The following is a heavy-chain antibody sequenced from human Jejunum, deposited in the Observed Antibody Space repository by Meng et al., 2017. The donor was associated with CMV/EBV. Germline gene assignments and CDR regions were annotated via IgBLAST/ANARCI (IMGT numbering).Heavy chain of an antibody. J-gene: IGHJ4*02. CDR3: ARGVFERWLQPVDS. CDR1: GSISTRRYY. D-gene: IGHD5-24*01. Sequence: GSISTRRYYWGCIRQPPGKGLEWIGTFFSTGSTYNNPSLKSRDTISVDTSKNQFSLKLSSVTAADTAVYYCARGVFERWLQPVDSWGQGTLVTVSS. CDR2: FFSTGST. V-gene: IGHV4-39*01.